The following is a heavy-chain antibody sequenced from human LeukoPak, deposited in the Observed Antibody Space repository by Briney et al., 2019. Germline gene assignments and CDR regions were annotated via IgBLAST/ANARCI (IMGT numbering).Heavy chain of an antibody. CDR2: IYPGDSNT. Sequence: GESLKISCKGSGYSFTSYWIGWVRHMPEKGLEWMGIIYPGDSNTRYSPSFQGQVTISADKSISTAYLQWSSLKASDTAMYYCARFSHSSGWFTGYFDYWGQGTLVTVSS. CDR1: GYSFTSYW. D-gene: IGHD6-19*01. CDR3: ARFSHSSGWFTGYFDY. V-gene: IGHV5-51*01. J-gene: IGHJ4*02.